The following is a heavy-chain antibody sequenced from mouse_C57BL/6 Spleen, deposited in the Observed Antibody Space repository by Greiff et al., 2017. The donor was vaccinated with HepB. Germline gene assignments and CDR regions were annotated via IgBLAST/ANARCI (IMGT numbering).Heavy chain of an antibody. CDR3: ARCVINWYFDV. Sequence: EVQRVESGGGLVQPGGSLSLSCAASGFTFTDYYMSWVRQPPGKALEWLGFIRNKANGYTTEYSASVKGRFTISRDNSQSILYLQMNALRAEDSATYYCARCVINWYFDVWGTGTTVTVSS. D-gene: IGHD2-4*01. CDR1: GFTFTDYY. V-gene: IGHV7-3*01. J-gene: IGHJ1*03. CDR2: IRNKANGYTT.